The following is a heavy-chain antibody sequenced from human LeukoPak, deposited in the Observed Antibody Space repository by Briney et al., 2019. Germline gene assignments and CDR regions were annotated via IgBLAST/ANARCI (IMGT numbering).Heavy chain of an antibody. CDR1: GGSINTIIYY. CDR3: ARDLAESSSWYLLGYYYYMDV. CDR2: IYYNGIT. J-gene: IGHJ6*03. D-gene: IGHD6-13*01. Sequence: SETLSLTCTVSGGSINTIIYYWGWIRQPPGKGLEWIGSIYYNGITYYTPSLRSRVTMSVDTSKNQFSLKLSSVTAADTAVYYCARDLAESSSWYLLGYYYYMDVWGKGTTVTISS. V-gene: IGHV4-39*07.